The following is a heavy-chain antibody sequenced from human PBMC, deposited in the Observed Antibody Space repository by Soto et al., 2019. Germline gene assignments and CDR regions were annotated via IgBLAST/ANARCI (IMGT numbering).Heavy chain of an antibody. D-gene: IGHD4-17*01. CDR1: GYTFTSYG. J-gene: IGHJ5*02. Sequence: QVQLVQSGAEVKKPGASVKVSCKASGYTFTSYGISWVRQAPGQGLEWMGWISAYNGNTNYAQKLQSRVTMTTDTSTSTAYMELRSLRSDDTAVYYCARDPTVTTRRKNWFDPWGQGTLVTVSS. CDR2: ISAYNGNT. CDR3: ARDPTVTTRRKNWFDP. V-gene: IGHV1-18*01.